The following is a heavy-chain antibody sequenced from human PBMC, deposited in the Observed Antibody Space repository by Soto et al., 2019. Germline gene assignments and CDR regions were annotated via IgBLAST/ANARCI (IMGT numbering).Heavy chain of an antibody. CDR2: IYYSGST. CDR3: ASRIAAAGDYYYYGMDV. V-gene: IGHV4-31*03. J-gene: IGHJ6*02. D-gene: IGHD6-13*01. CDR1: GGSISSGGYY. Sequence: SETLSLTCTVSGGSISSGGYYWSWVRQHPGKGLEWIGYIYYSGSTYYNPSLKSRVTISVDTSKNQFSLKLSSVTAADTAVYYCASRIAAAGDYYYYGMDVWGQGTTVTVSS.